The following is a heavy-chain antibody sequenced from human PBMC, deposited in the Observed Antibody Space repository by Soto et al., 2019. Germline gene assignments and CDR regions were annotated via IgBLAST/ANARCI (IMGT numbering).Heavy chain of an antibody. Sequence: KPSETLSLTCAVYGGSFSGYYWSWIRQPPGKGLEWIGEINHSGSTNYNPSLKSRVTISVDTSKNQFSLKLSSVTAADTAVYYCARAYCSSTSCYLFSWFDPWGQGTLVTVSS. CDR1: GGSFSGYY. D-gene: IGHD2-2*01. CDR3: ARAYCSSTSCYLFSWFDP. J-gene: IGHJ5*02. V-gene: IGHV4-34*01. CDR2: INHSGST.